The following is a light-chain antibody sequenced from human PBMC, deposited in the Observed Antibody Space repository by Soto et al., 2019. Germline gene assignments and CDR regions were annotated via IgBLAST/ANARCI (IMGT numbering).Light chain of an antibody. Sequence: EIVLTQSPATLSLSPGERATLSCRASQNVSSYLAWYQQKLGQAPRLLIYDASNRATGIADRFSGSGSGTDFTLIISRLEPEDFALYYCQQYGSSPWTFGQGTKVEIK. V-gene: IGKV3-20*01. J-gene: IGKJ1*01. CDR3: QQYGSSPWT. CDR1: QNVSSY. CDR2: DAS.